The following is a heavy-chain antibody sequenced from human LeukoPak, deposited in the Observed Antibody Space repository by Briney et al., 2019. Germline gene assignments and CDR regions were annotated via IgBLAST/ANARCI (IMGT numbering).Heavy chain of an antibody. CDR1: GFTFSSYA. Sequence: GGSLRLSCAASGFTFSSYAMHWVRQAPGKGLEWVAVISYDGSNKYYADSVKGRFTISRDNSKNTLYLQMNGLRAEDTAVYYCASTYSSLFDPWGQGTLVTVSS. CDR3: ASTYSSLFDP. J-gene: IGHJ5*02. V-gene: IGHV3-30*04. CDR2: ISYDGSNK. D-gene: IGHD6-6*01.